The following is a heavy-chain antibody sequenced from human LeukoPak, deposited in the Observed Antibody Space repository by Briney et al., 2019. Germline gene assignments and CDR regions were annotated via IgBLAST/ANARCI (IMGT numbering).Heavy chain of an antibody. Sequence: LSLTCSVSGASISSYYWSWVRQPAGKGLEWIGRIYISGTTKHNPSLKRRVTISVETSKNQFSLRLTSVTAADTAVYFCARDDVPYRGTYTPFDVWGQGTLVTVSS. J-gene: IGHJ4*02. V-gene: IGHV4-4*07. CDR1: GASISSYY. D-gene: IGHD3-10*02. CDR3: ARDDVPYRGTYTPFDV. CDR2: IYISGTT.